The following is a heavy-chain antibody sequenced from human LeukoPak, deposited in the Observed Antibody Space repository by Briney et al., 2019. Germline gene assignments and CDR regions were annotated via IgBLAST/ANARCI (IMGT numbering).Heavy chain of an antibody. Sequence: PGGSLRLSCAASGFTFSSYAMHWVRQAPGKGLEWVAVISYDGSNKYYADSVKGRFTISRDNSKNTLYLQMNSLRAEDTAVYYCARGGGVAGSFDYWGQGTLVTVSS. J-gene: IGHJ4*02. CDR2: ISYDGSNK. CDR3: ARGGGVAGSFDY. CDR1: GFTFSSYA. D-gene: IGHD6-19*01. V-gene: IGHV3-30-3*01.